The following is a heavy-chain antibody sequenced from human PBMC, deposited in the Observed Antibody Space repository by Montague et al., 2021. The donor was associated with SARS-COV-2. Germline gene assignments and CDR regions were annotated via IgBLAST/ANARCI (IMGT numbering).Heavy chain of an antibody. Sequence: FLRLSCAASGFTFSNCWMSWVRQAPGKGLEWVANIKNDESEKYYVDSVKGRFSVSRENAKNSLYLQMNSLRVEDTAVYYCARVSSSIDCFGMDVWGQGTTVTVSS. CDR2: IKNDESEK. J-gene: IGHJ6*02. D-gene: IGHD6-13*01. CDR3: ARVSSSIDCFGMDV. CDR1: GFTFSNCW. V-gene: IGHV3-7*01.